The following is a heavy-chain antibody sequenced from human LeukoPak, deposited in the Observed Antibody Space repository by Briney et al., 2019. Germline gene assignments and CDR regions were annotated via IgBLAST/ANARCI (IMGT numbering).Heavy chain of an antibody. CDR3: ARDQRGSYYGFFDY. D-gene: IGHD1-26*01. CDR2: IRYDGSNK. Sequence: GGSLRLSCAASGFTFSSYGMHWVRQAPGKGLEWVAFIRYDGSNKYYADSVKGRFTISRDNSKNTLYLQMDSLRAEDTAVYYCARDQRGSYYGFFDYWGQGTLVTVSS. J-gene: IGHJ4*02. V-gene: IGHV3-30*02. CDR1: GFTFSSYG.